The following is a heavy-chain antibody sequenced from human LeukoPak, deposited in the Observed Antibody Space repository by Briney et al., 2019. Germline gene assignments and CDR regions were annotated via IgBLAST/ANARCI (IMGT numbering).Heavy chain of an antibody. J-gene: IGHJ6*03. CDR3: ARAPLTRYWYESSFDHDTFYYYMDV. CDR1: GFRFDDYG. CDR2: INWKGIRT. V-gene: IGHV3-20*04. D-gene: IGHD3-22*01. Sequence: GGSLRLSCAASGFRFDDYGMSWVRQAPGKGLEWVSGINWKGIRTGYADSVKGRFTISRDNAKNSLYLQMNSLRAGDTAFYYCARAPLTRYWYESSFDHDTFYYYMDVWGKGTTVTVSS.